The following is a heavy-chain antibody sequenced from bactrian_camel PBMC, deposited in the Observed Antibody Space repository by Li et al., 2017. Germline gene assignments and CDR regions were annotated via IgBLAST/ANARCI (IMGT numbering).Heavy chain of an antibody. V-gene: IGHV3S40*01. D-gene: IGHD1*01. Sequence: DVQLVESGGGSVQPWGSLRLSCAASGFNFRGAHMSWLRQAPGKELEWVSSVFNDGVFKTYADSVKGRFTISRDNAKNTVYLQMNSLKPEDTAVYYCVRDNGVVRSLGYDYWGQGTQVTVS. CDR3: VRDNGVVRSLGYDY. J-gene: IGHJ4*01. CDR2: VFNDGVFK. CDR1: GFNFRGAH.